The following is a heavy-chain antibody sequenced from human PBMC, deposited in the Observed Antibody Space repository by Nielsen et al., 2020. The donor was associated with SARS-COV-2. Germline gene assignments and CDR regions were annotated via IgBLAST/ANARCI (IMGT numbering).Heavy chain of an antibody. J-gene: IGHJ3*02. CDR1: GFTVSSNY. CDR2: IYSGGST. V-gene: IGHV3-53*01. D-gene: IGHD6-19*01. CDR3: ARGYSSGWADDAFDI. Sequence: GESLKISCAASGFTVSSNYMSWVRQAPGKGLEWVSVIYSGGSTYYADSVKGRSTITRDNSKNTLYLQMNSLRAEDTAVYYCARGYSSGWADDAFDIWGQGTMVTVSS.